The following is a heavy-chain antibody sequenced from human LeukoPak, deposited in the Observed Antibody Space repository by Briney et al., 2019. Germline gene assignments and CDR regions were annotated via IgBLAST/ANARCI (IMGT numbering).Heavy chain of an antibody. J-gene: IGHJ4*02. Sequence: SSETLSLTCTVSGGSISSYYWSWIRQPPGKGLEWIGYIYYSGSTNYNPSLKSRVTISVDTSKNQFSLKLSSVTAADTAVYYCARRTGRAIDYWSQGTLVTVSS. CDR1: GGSISSYY. V-gene: IGHV4-59*08. CDR2: IYYSGST. CDR3: ARRTGRAIDY. D-gene: IGHD3/OR15-3a*01.